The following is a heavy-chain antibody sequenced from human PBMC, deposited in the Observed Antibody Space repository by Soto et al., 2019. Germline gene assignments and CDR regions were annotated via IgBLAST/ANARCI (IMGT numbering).Heavy chain of an antibody. CDR1: GGTFSSYA. V-gene: IGHV1-69*01. D-gene: IGHD6-6*01. J-gene: IGHJ4*02. Sequence: QVQLVQSGAEVKKPGSSVKVSCKASGGTFSSYAISWVRQAPGQGLEWMGGIIPIFGTANYAQKFQGRVTITADESTSTAYMELSSLRAEDTAVYYCARVGDEQLVEYYFDYWGQGTLVTVSS. CDR2: IIPIFGTA. CDR3: ARVGDEQLVEYYFDY.